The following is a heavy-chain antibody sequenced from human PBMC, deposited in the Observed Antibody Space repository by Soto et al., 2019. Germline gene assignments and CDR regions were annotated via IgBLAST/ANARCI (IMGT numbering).Heavy chain of an antibody. CDR3: ARMLATGIGY. CDR2: IYYSGST. CDR1: GGSISSYY. J-gene: IGHJ4*02. Sequence: SETLSLTCTVSGGSISSYYWSGIRQPPGKGLEWIGYIYYSGSTNYNPSLKSRVTISVDTSKNQLSLKLSSVTAADTAVYYCARMLATGIGYWGQGTLVTVSS. D-gene: IGHD5-12*01. V-gene: IGHV4-59*01.